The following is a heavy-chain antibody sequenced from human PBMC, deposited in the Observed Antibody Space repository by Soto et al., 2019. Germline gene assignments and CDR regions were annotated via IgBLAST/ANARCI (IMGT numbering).Heavy chain of an antibody. Sequence: GGSLRLSCAASGFTFSSYGMHWVRQAPGKGLEWVAVIWYDGSNKYYADSVKGRFTISRDNSKNTLYLQMNSLRAEDTAVYYCARDLYDILTGYPVAWYYYGMDVWGQGTTVTVSS. D-gene: IGHD3-9*01. V-gene: IGHV3-33*01. CDR1: GFTFSSYG. CDR2: IWYDGSNK. J-gene: IGHJ6*02. CDR3: ARDLYDILTGYPVAWYYYGMDV.